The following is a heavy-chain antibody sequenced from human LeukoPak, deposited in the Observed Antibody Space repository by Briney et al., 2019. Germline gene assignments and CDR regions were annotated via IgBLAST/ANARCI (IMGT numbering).Heavy chain of an antibody. Sequence: PSETLSLTCTVSGGSIGTYYWNWFRQPPEKGLEWIGYIYYSGSSNYNPSLKSRVTISVDTSKNQSSLKLSSVTAADTAVYYCATFSGSRPHWGQGTLVTVSS. D-gene: IGHD1-26*01. V-gene: IGHV4-59*01. CDR3: ATFSGSRPH. CDR2: IYYSGSS. J-gene: IGHJ4*02. CDR1: GGSIGTYY.